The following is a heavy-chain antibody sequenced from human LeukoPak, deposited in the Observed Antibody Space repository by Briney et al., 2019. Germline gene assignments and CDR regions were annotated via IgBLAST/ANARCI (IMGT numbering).Heavy chain of an antibody. CDR1: GGSISSYY. D-gene: IGHD5-18*01. CDR2: IYYSGST. V-gene: IGHV4-39*01. CDR3: ARRVDTASFDY. J-gene: IGHJ4*02. Sequence: SETLSLTCTVSGGSISSYYWSWIRQPPGKGLEWIGNIYYSGSTYYNPSLKSRVTISVDTSKNQFSLKLSSVIAADTAVYYCARRVDTASFDYWGQGTLVTVSS.